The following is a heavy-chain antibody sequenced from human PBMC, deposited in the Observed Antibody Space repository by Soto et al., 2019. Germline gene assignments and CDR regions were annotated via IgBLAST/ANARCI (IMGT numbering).Heavy chain of an antibody. J-gene: IGHJ6*02. V-gene: IGHV5-51*03. Sequence: GXSLNISCKGSGYSFTSYWIGWLRQIPGKGLEWMVIIYPGASDPRYSPPSQGQVPISADKSISTAYLQWSSLKASDTAFFYWARRGYSGSGYYYGMDVWGQGTTVTVSS. CDR1: GYSFTSYW. CDR3: ARRGYSGSGYYYGMDV. CDR2: IYPGASDP. D-gene: IGHD5-12*01.